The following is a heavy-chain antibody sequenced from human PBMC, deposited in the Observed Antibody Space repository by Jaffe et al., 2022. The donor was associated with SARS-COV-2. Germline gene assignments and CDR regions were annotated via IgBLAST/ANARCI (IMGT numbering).Heavy chain of an antibody. J-gene: IGHJ4*02. CDR2: INHSGST. D-gene: IGHD6-19*01. CDR1: GGSFSGYY. V-gene: IGHV4-34*01. Sequence: QVQLQQWGAGLLKPSETLSLTCAVYGGSFSGYYWSWIRQPPGKGLEWIGEINHSGSTNYNPSLKSRVTISVDTSKNQFSLKLSSVTAADTAVYYCARVYSSGWTDYRPFDYWGQGTLVTVSS. CDR3: ARVYSSGWTDYRPFDY.